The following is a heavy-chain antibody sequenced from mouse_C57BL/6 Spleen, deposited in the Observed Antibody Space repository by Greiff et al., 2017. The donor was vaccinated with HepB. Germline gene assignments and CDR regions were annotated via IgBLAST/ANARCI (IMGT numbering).Heavy chain of an antibody. CDR1: GYTFTDHT. V-gene: IGHV1-78*01. J-gene: IGHJ2*01. CDR2: IYPRDGST. Sequence: SDAELVKPGASVKISCKVSGYTFTDHTIHWMKQRPEQGLEWIGYIYPRDGSTKYNEKFKGKATLTADKSSSTAYMQLNSLTSEDSAVYFCARWGFDGSSYDYCDYWGQGTTLTVSS. D-gene: IGHD1-1*01. CDR3: ARWGFDGSSYDYCDY.